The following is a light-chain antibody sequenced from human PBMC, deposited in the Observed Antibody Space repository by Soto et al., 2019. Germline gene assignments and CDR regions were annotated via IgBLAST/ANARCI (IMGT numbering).Light chain of an antibody. CDR3: QVWERISDHNFA. J-gene: IGLJ1*01. CDR1: NIGTKS. CDR2: DDR. V-gene: IGLV3-21*02. Sequence: ELSQPPSVSVSPGQTASITCGGDNIGTKSVHWYQQRPGQAPVLVVYDDRDRPSGIPERFSGSNSGNTATLAISRVEAGDEADYYCQVWERISDHNFAFGDGTKVTVL.